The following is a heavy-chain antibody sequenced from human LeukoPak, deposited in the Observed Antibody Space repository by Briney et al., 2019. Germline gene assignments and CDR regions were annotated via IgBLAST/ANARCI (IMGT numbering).Heavy chain of an antibody. CDR1: GGSISSSSYY. V-gene: IGHV4-39*01. CDR3: ARHAGYFGWGMDV. Sequence: PSETLSLTCTVSGGSISSSSYYWGWIRQPPGKGLEWIGSIYYSGSTYYNPSLKSRVTISVDTSKNQFSQKLSSVTAADTAVYYCARHAGYFGWGMDVWGQGTTVTVSS. CDR2: IYYSGST. J-gene: IGHJ6*02. D-gene: IGHD5-18*01.